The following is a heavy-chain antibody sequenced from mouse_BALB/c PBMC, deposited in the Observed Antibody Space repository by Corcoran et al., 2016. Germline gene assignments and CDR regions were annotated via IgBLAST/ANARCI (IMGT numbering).Heavy chain of an antibody. CDR2: IYWDDDK. CDR1: GFSLSTSGMG. J-gene: IGHJ4*01. CDR3: ARSWDGYYYAMDY. V-gene: IGHV8-12*01. D-gene: IGHD2-3*01. Sequence: VTLKESGPGILQPSQTLSLTCSFSGFSLSTSGMGVSWIRQPSGKGLEWLAHIYWDDDKRYNPSLKSRLTISKDTSSNQVFLKITSVDTADTATYYCARSWDGYYYAMDYWGQGTSVTVSS.